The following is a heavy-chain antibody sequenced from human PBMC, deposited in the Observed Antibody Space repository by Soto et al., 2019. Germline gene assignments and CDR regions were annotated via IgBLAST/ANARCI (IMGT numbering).Heavy chain of an antibody. CDR2: IYPGDPDT. J-gene: IGHJ5*02. CDR3: ARTSNWFDP. CDR1: GYIFTTYW. V-gene: IGHV5-51*01. Sequence: GESLKISCKGSGYIFTTYWIGWVRQMPGKGLEWMGMIYPGDPDTRYSPSFQGQVTISVDKSINTAYLQWSSLEASDTAMYYCARTSNWFDPWGQGTLVTVSS.